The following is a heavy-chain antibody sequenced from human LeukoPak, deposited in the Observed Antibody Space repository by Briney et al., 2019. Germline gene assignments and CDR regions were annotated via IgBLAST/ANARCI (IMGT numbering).Heavy chain of an antibody. CDR1: GGSISSSSYY. Sequence: PSETLSLTCTVSGGSISSSSYYWGWIRQPPGKGLEWIGSIYYSGSTYYNPSLKSRVTISVDTSKNQFSLKLSSVTAADTAVYYCARHQYYNWNYANWFDPWGQGTLVTASS. V-gene: IGHV4-39*01. CDR2: IYYSGST. J-gene: IGHJ5*02. CDR3: ARHQYYNWNYANWFDP. D-gene: IGHD1-7*01.